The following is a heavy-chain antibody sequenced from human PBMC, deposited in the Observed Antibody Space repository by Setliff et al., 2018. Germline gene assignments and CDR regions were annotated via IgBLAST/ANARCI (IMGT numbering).Heavy chain of an antibody. V-gene: IGHV3-23*03. J-gene: IGHJ6*03. CDR2: IYSGGSRT. CDR3: ARWAYYYYYMDV. Sequence: GGSLRLSCEASGFTFSNYAMGWVRQAPGKGLEWVSVIYSGGSRTYSADSVKGRFTIFRDNSRNTLHLQMNSLRAEDTAVYYCARWAYYYYYMDVWGKGTTVTVSS. CDR1: GFTFSNYA.